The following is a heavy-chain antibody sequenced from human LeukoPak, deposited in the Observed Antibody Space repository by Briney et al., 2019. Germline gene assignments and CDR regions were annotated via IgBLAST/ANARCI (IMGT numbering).Heavy chain of an antibody. J-gene: IGHJ4*02. CDR1: GYTFTSHG. D-gene: IGHD6-13*01. CDR2: ISAYNGNT. CDR3: SSAVLNFRGIAAAGEFDY. Sequence: ASVKVSCKASGYTFTSHGISWVRQAPGQGLEWMGWISAYNGNTNYAQKLQGRVTRTTDTSASTAYIELRSMRSDDTAVYYCSSAVLNFRGIAAAGEFDYWGQGTLVTVSS. V-gene: IGHV1-18*01.